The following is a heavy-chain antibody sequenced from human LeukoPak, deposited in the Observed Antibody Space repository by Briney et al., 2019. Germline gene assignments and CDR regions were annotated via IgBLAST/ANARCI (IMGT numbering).Heavy chain of an antibody. CDR3: TTGYTSASHDGY. CDR2: IKRRTDGGTS. V-gene: IGHV3-15*06. Sequence: GGSLRLSCAASGFTFSSYAMSWVRQAPGKGLEWVGLIKRRTDGGTSNYAAPVKGRFAISRDDSEDTLFLQMDSLKSEDTGVYYCTTGYTSASHDGYWGQGTLVTVSS. J-gene: IGHJ4*02. D-gene: IGHD2-15*01. CDR1: GFTFSSYA.